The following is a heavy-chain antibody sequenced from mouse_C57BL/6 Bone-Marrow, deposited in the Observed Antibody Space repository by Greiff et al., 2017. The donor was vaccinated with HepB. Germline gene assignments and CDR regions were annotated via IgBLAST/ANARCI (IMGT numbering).Heavy chain of an antibody. CDR3: TGLRGDYFDY. CDR1: GYTFTDYE. CDR2: IDPETGGT. Sequence: QVQLQQSGAELVRPGASVTLSCKASGYTFTDYEMHWVKQTPVHGLEWIGAIDPETGGTAYNQKFKGKAILTADKSSSTAYMELRSLTSEDSAVYYCTGLRGDYFDYWGQGTTLTVSS. D-gene: IGHD2-4*01. J-gene: IGHJ2*01. V-gene: IGHV1-15*01.